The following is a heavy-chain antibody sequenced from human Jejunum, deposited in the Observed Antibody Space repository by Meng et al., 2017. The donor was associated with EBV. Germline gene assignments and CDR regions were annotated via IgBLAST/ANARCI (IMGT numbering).Heavy chain of an antibody. CDR2: YYNSGST. V-gene: IGHV4-39*01. Sequence: LQLQEPGPGLGKPSDPLSLTCTVSGGSISSSSYYWGWIRQPPGKGLEWIGTYYNSGSTYYNPSLKSRVTISVDTSKNQFSLKLISVTAADTAAYYCARQGPSGRTFDYWGQGTLVTVSS. CDR3: ARQGPSGRTFDY. J-gene: IGHJ4*02. D-gene: IGHD1-26*01. CDR1: GGSISSSSYY.